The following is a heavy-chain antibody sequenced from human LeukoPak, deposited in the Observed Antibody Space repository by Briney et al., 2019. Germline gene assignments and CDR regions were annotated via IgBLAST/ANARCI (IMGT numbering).Heavy chain of an antibody. CDR2: ISSSSSYI. D-gene: IGHD6-19*01. CDR3: ARDVLAVAGMGVALDY. CDR1: GFTFSSYS. V-gene: IGHV3-21*01. J-gene: IGHJ4*02. Sequence: PGGSLRLSCAASGFTFSSYSMNWVRQAPGKGLEWVSSISSSSSYIYYADSVKGRFTISRDNAKNSLYLQMNSLRAEDTAVYYCARDVLAVAGMGVALDYWGQGTLVTVSS.